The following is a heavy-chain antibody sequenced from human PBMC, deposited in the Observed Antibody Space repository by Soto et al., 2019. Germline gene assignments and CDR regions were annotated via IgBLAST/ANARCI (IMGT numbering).Heavy chain of an antibody. D-gene: IGHD3-10*01. Sequence: EVQLVESGGGLVKPGESLRLSCVASGFTFKHYNMNWVRQAPGKWLEWVSSIGGSDTFTYYADSVKGRFTISRDNAKSSLFLQMNSLRVEDTAVYFCVRDGSLLGMTRWGQGTLGTVSS. J-gene: IGHJ4*02. CDR2: IGGSDTFT. CDR3: VRDGSLLGMTR. V-gene: IGHV3-21*02. CDR1: GFTFKHYN.